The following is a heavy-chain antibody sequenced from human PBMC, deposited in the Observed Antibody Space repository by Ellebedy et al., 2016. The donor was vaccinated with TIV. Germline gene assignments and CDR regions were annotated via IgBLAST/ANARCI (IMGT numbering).Heavy chain of an antibody. Sequence: ASVKVSXXGSGYSFTSYWIGWVRQMPGKGLEWMGIIYPGDSDTRYSPSFQGQVTISADKSISTAYLQWSSLKASDTAMYYCARLGVVPAARGYFDYWGQGTLVTVSS. J-gene: IGHJ4*02. CDR3: ARLGVVPAARGYFDY. V-gene: IGHV5-51*01. D-gene: IGHD2-2*01. CDR1: GYSFTSYW. CDR2: IYPGDSDT.